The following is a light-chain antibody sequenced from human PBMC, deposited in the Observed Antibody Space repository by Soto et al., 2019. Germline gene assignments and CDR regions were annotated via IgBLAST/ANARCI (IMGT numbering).Light chain of an antibody. Sequence: QSALTQPASVSESPGQSITISCAGTSSDIGGYKYVSWYQQHPDKAPKLMIYEVSNRPSGVPDRFSVSKSGASASLAITGLQAEDEADYYCQSYDSSLSRRWVFGGGTKVTVL. CDR3: QSYDSSLSRRWV. CDR1: SSDIGGYKY. J-gene: IGLJ3*02. V-gene: IGLV2-14*01. CDR2: EVS.